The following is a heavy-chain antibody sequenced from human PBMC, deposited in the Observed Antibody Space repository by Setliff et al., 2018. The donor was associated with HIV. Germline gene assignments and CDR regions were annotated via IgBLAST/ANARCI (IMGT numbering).Heavy chain of an antibody. CDR3: ARDSLLFRGDYDY. CDR2: TTPLLGTT. J-gene: IGHJ4*02. V-gene: IGHV1-69*05. D-gene: IGHD2-21*01. Sequence: SVKVSCKASGNTFSRYGITWVRQAPGQGLEWMGGTTPLLGTTNYAQKFQGRVTITTDEPTNTVYMELSGLRSEDTAVYYCARDSLLFRGDYDYWGQGTLVTVSS. CDR1: GNTFSRYG.